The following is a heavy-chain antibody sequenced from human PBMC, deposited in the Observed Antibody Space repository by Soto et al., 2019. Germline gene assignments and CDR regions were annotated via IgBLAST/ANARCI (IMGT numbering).Heavy chain of an antibody. CDR3: ARQSSGWYNWFDP. V-gene: IGHV4-39*01. J-gene: IGHJ5*02. Sequence: SDTLSLTCSVSGGSISSSSYYWGWIRQPPGKGLEWIGSIYYSGSIYYNPSLKSRVTISVDTSKNQFSLKLSSVTAAETAVYYCARQSSGWYNWFDPWGQGTLVTVS. D-gene: IGHD6-19*01. CDR1: GGSISSSSYY. CDR2: IYYSGSI.